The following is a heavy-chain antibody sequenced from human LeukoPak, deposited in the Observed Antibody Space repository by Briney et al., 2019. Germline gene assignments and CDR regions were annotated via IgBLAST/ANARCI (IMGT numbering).Heavy chain of an antibody. CDR2: ISYDGSNK. Sequence: GRSLRLSCAASGFTFSSYGMHWVRQAPGKGLVWVAVISYDGSNKYYADSVKGRFTISRDNSKNTLYLQMNSLRAEDTAVYYCAKAGYYDSSGYSGAFDIWGQGTMVTVSS. D-gene: IGHD3-22*01. CDR1: GFTFSSYG. CDR3: AKAGYYDSSGYSGAFDI. V-gene: IGHV3-30*18. J-gene: IGHJ3*02.